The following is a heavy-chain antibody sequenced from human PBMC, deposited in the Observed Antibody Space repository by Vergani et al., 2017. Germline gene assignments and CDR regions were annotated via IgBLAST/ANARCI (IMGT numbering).Heavy chain of an antibody. J-gene: IGHJ6*02. Sequence: EVQLVESGGGLVQPGGSLKLSCAASGFTFSGSAMHWVRQASGKGLEWVGHIRSKANSYATAYAASVKGRFTIYRDDSKNPAYLQMNSLKTEDTAVYYCTRHVATYYDFWGGYYADYGMDVWGQGTTVTVSS. V-gene: IGHV3-73*02. D-gene: IGHD3-3*01. CDR2: IRSKANSYAT. CDR1: GFTFSGSA. CDR3: TRHVATYYDFWGGYYADYGMDV.